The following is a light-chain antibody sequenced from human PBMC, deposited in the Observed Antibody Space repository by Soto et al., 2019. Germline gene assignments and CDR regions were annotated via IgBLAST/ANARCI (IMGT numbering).Light chain of an antibody. Sequence: IVLTQSPGTLSLSPGEIATLSCRASQHISSTYLAWYQQKSGQAPRVIIFGASTRAAGIPDRFSGSGSGTDFTLTISGLEPEDFAVYYCQQYSSSQETFGQGTRVEIQ. CDR3: QQYSSSQET. V-gene: IGKV3-20*01. CDR2: GAS. CDR1: QHISSTY. J-gene: IGKJ1*01.